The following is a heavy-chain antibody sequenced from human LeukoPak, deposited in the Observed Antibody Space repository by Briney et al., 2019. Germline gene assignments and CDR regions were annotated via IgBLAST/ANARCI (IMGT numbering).Heavy chain of an antibody. V-gene: IGHV3-21*01. CDR2: ISSSSSYI. Sequence: GGSLRLSCAPSGFTFSSYSMNWVRHAPGKGLEWGSSISSSSSYIYYADSVKGRFTISRDNAKNSLYLQMNSLRAEDTAVYYCARGNLLRYFDWLQPNYFDYWGQGTLVTVSS. J-gene: IGHJ4*02. D-gene: IGHD3-9*01. CDR3: ARGNLLRYFDWLQPNYFDY. CDR1: GFTFSSYS.